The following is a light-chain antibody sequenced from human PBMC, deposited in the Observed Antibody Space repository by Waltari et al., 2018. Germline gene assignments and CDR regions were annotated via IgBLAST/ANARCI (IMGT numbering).Light chain of an antibody. V-gene: IGKV4-1*01. CDR2: WAS. CDR3: QQYYSTLYT. J-gene: IGKJ2*01. Sequence: DIVMNQSPDSLAVSLGERATINCKSSQSVLYSSNNKNYLDWYQQKPGQPPKLLIYWASTRESGVPDRFSGSGSGTDFTLTISSLQAEDVAVYYCQQYYSTLYTFGQGTKLEIK. CDR1: QSVLYSSNNKNY.